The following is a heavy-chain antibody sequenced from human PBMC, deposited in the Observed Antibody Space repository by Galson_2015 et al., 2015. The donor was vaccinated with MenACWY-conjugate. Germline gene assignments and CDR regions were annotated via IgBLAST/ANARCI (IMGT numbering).Heavy chain of an antibody. CDR2: ISSSGGST. J-gene: IGHJ6*03. Sequence: SLRLSCAASGFTFTGYEFNRVRQAPGKGLESVSGISSSGGSTFYADSVKGRFTISRDNSQKKLYLQMNSLRAGDTGVYYCARVGTWIHQYFYYMDVWGKGTTVTVSS. D-gene: IGHD5-18*01. CDR3: ARVGTWIHQYFYYMDV. V-gene: IGHV3-48*03. CDR1: GFTFTGYE.